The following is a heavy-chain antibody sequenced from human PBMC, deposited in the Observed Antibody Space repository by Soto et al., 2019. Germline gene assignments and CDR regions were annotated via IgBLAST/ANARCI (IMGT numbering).Heavy chain of an antibody. D-gene: IGHD5-18*01. J-gene: IGHJ6*02. CDR3: ARGGHSYGYYYYGMDV. CDR1: GYTFTSYY. CDR2: INPSGGST. Sequence: EASVKVSCKASGYTFTSYYMHWVRQAPGQGLEWMGIINPSGGSTSYAQKFQGRVTMTRDTSTSTVYMELSSLRSEDTAVYYCARGGHSYGYYYYGMDVWGQGTTVTVSS. V-gene: IGHV1-46*01.